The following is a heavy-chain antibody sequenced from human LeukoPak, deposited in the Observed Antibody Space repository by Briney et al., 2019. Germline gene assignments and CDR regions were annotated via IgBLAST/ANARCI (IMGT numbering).Heavy chain of an antibody. CDR1: GFTFSSYA. J-gene: IGHJ3*02. D-gene: IGHD3-16*01. CDR3: ARGIRGRDAFDI. V-gene: IGHV3-64*01. CDR2: ISSNGGST. Sequence: GGSLRLSCAASGFTFSSYAMHWVRQAPGKGLEYVSAISSNGGSTYYANSVKGRFTISRDNSKNTLYLQMGSLRAEDMAVYYCARGIRGRDAFDIWGQGTMVTVSS.